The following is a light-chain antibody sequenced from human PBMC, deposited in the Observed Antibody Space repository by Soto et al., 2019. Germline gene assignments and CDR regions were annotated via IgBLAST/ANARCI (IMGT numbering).Light chain of an antibody. J-gene: IGKJ3*01. CDR1: QSVSSNN. V-gene: IGKV3-20*01. Sequence: EILVTQSPGTLSLSPGGRGSISCRATQSVSSNNLAWYQQKPGQPPRLLIYGVSSRATDIPDRFSGSGSGTDFTLTISRLEPEDFAVYYCQQSGNSPLCTFGPGTKVDIK. CDR3: QQSGNSPLCT. CDR2: GVS.